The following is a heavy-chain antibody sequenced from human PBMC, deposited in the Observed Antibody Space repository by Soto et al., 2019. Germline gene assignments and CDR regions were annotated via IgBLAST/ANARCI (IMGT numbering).Heavy chain of an antibody. Sequence: TLSLTCTVSGGSISSGGYYWSWIRQHPGKGLEWIGYIYYSGSTYYNPSLKSRVTISVDTSKNQFSLKLSSVTAADTAVYYCARDYDSSGLNWFDPWGQGTLVTVSS. J-gene: IGHJ5*02. V-gene: IGHV4-31*03. CDR1: GGSISSGGYY. CDR3: ARDYDSSGLNWFDP. D-gene: IGHD3-22*01. CDR2: IYYSGST.